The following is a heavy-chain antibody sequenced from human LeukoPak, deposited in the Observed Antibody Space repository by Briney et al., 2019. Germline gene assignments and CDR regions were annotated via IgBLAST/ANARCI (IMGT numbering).Heavy chain of an antibody. D-gene: IGHD3-3*01. V-gene: IGHV4-30-4*01. CDR2: IYYSGST. Sequence: PSETLSLTCTVSGGSISSGDYYWSWIRQPPGKGLEWIGYIYYSGSTYYNPSLKSRVTISVDTSKNQFSLKLSSVTAADTAVYYCARGRRITIFDYWGQGTLVTVSS. CDR3: ARGRRITIFDY. J-gene: IGHJ4*02. CDR1: GGSISSGDYY.